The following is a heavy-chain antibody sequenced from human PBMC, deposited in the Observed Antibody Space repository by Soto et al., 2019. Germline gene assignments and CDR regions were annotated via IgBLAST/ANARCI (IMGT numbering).Heavy chain of an antibody. CDR2: IKAYESLK. J-gene: IGHJ3*02. V-gene: IGHV3-7*04. CDR1: GFTFSTYW. D-gene: IGHD2-8*01. CDR3: ARDRNCSDGTNWHDVFDI. Sequence: EVALVESGGGLVQPGGSLRLSCTASGFTFSTYWMTWVRQSPGKGVEWVANIKAYESLKYYVDSVKGRFTISRDNAKNSLFLKMNSLRAEDAAVYYGARDRNCSDGTNWHDVFDIWGQGTMVTVSS.